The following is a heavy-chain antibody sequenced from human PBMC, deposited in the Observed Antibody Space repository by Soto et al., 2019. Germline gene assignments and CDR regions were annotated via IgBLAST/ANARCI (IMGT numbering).Heavy chain of an antibody. CDR1: GGSISSGGYS. D-gene: IGHD1-26*01. CDR3: AREGGSGSPDSYFHV. Sequence: QLQLQESGSGLVKPSQTLSLTCAVSGGSISSGGYSWSWLRQPPGKGLEWLGYIFHSGSTYYNPSLNRRVTISVAGSQNPFSLALSSVPAADTAVYYCAREGGSGSPDSYFHVWGRGTLVTVSS. CDR2: IFHSGST. V-gene: IGHV4-30-2*01. J-gene: IGHJ2*01.